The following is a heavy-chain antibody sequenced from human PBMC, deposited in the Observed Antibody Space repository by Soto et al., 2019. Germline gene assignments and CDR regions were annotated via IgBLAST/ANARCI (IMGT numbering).Heavy chain of an antibody. J-gene: IGHJ4*02. CDR3: GRGRSGQIVVFY. CDR1: VYTFTVHY. V-gene: IGHV1-2*02. Sequence: ASVTVTCKACVYTFTVHYIHWVRQAPEQGPEWMGEIGPETGATRYAQKFQGRVTMTRDMSITTVYMELNNLSPDDTAVYYCGRGRSGQIVVFYWGQGTPVTVSS. CDR2: IGPETGAT. D-gene: IGHD1-26*01.